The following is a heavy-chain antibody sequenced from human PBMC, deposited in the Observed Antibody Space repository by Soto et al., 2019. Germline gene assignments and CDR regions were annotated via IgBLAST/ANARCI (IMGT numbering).Heavy chain of an antibody. CDR1: RLSIRSCY. Sequence: SATLYLTSASGRLSIRSCYWSWIRQPPGKGLEWIGYIYYSGSTNYNPSLKSRVTISVDTSKNQFSLKLSSVTAADTAVYYCARNYGHAFDIWGQGTVVT. V-gene: IGHV4-59*01. CDR2: IYYSGST. D-gene: IGHD1-7*01. J-gene: IGHJ3*02. CDR3: ARNYGHAFDI.